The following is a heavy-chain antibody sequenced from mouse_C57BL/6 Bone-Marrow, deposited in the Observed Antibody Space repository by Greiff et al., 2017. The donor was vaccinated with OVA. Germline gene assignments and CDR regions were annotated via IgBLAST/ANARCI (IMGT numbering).Heavy chain of an antibody. Sequence: QVHVKQSGPELVKPGASVKISCKASGYTFTDYYINWVKQRPGQGLEWIGWIFPGSGSTYYNEKFKGKATLTVDKSSSTAYMLLSSLTSEDSAVYFCARDPHYYGSSYGYWGQGTTLTVSS. CDR3: ARDPHYYGSSYGY. CDR2: IFPGSGST. D-gene: IGHD1-1*01. J-gene: IGHJ2*01. CDR1: GYTFTDYY. V-gene: IGHV1-75*01.